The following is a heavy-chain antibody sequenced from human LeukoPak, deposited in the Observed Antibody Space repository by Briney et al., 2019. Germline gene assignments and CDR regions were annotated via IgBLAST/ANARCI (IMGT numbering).Heavy chain of an antibody. Sequence: GGSLRLSCAASGFTFSNAWMSWVRQAPGKGLEWVGRIKSKTDGGTTDYAAPVKGRFTISRDDSKNTLYLQMNSLKTEDTAVYYCTTLYDYVWGSYRYTPTNNYFNYWGQGTLVTVSS. J-gene: IGHJ4*02. D-gene: IGHD3-16*02. V-gene: IGHV3-15*01. CDR1: GFTFSNAW. CDR2: IKSKTDGGTT. CDR3: TTLYDYVWGSYRYTPTNNYFNY.